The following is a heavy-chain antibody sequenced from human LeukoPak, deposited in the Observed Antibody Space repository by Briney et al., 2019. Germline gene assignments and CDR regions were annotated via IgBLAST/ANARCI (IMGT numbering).Heavy chain of an antibody. CDR3: ARMVRRADAFDI. D-gene: IGHD3-10*01. V-gene: IGHV2-70*04. Sequence: SGPALVKPTQTLTLTCTFSGFSLSTSGMRVSWIRQPPGKALEWLARIDWDDDKFYSTSLKTRLTISKDTSKNQVVLTMTNMDPVDTATYYCARMVRRADAFDIWGQGTVVTVSS. CDR2: IDWDDDK. CDR1: GFSLSTSGMR. J-gene: IGHJ3*02.